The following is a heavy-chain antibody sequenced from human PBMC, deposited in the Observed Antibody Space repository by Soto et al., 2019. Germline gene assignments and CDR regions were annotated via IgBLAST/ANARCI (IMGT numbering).Heavy chain of an antibody. Sequence: GGSLRLSCVASGFTFSNYAMSWVRQAPGKGLEWVSAIGGSGGSTYYADSVKGRFTISRDNSKNTLYLQMNSLRAEDTAVYYCAKGAVPTTPVPLFDYWGQGTLVTVSS. J-gene: IGHJ4*02. CDR1: GFTFSNYA. CDR3: AKGAVPTTPVPLFDY. D-gene: IGHD1-1*01. CDR2: IGGSGGST. V-gene: IGHV3-23*01.